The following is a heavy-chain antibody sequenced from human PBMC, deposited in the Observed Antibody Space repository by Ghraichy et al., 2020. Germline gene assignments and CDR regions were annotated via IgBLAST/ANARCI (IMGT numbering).Heavy chain of an antibody. Sequence: GGSLRLSCAASGFTVSNYAMNWVRQAPGKGLEWVSYITSTGTTMYYADSVKGRFTLSRDSAKHSLFLQMNSLRDEDTALYYCAPELGYCSSGTCYTYYYSGRDVWGHGTTVT. D-gene: IGHD2-15*01. CDR1: GFTVSNYA. CDR2: ITSTGTTM. V-gene: IGHV3-48*02. CDR3: APELGYCSSGTCYTYYYSGRDV. J-gene: IGHJ6*02.